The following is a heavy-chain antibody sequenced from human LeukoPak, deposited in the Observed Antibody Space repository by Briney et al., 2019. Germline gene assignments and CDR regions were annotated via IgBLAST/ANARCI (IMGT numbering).Heavy chain of an antibody. V-gene: IGHV3-74*01. D-gene: IGHD1-26*01. Sequence: PGGSLRLSCAASGFTFSSYWMHWVRQAPGKGLVWVSRVNTDGSRTSYADSVKGRFTISRDNAKNTLYLQMNSLRAEDTAVYYCARAAAYSGSYYPNYWGQGTLVTVST. J-gene: IGHJ4*02. CDR2: VNTDGSRT. CDR1: GFTFSSYW. CDR3: ARAAAYSGSYYPNY.